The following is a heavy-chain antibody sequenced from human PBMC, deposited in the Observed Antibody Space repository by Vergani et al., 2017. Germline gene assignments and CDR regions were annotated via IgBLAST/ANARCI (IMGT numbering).Heavy chain of an antibody. CDR2: IYYSGST. CDR3: ARVHPLRAAAGFFFDY. Sequence: QVQLQESGPGLVKPSETLSLTCTVSGGSISSYYWSWIRQPPGKGLEWIGYIYYSGSTNYNPSLKSRVTISVDTSKNQFSLKLSSVTAADTAVYYCARVHPLRAAAGFFFDYWGQGTLVTVSS. V-gene: IGHV4-59*01. D-gene: IGHD6-13*01. J-gene: IGHJ4*02. CDR1: GGSISSYY.